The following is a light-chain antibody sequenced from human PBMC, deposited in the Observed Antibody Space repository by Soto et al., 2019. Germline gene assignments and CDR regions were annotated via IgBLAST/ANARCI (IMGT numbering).Light chain of an antibody. Sequence: DIQMTQSPSSLSASARDRVTITCRASQSISTYLNWYQQKPGKAPKVLIYAASTLQRGVPSRFRGSGSGTDFTLTISSLQPEDFATYYCQQSFDTPSFGGGTKVQIK. CDR3: QQSFDTPS. CDR1: QSISTY. J-gene: IGKJ4*01. V-gene: IGKV1-39*01. CDR2: AAS.